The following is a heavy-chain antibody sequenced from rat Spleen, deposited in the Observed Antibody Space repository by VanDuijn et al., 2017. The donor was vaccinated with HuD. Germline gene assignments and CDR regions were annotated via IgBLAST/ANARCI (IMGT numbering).Heavy chain of an antibody. CDR3: TRHDYSGVITNWFAY. CDR2: ISTGGGNT. D-gene: IGHD4-4*01. V-gene: IGHV5-25*01. CDR1: GFSFSNYC. J-gene: IGHJ3*01. Sequence: EVQLVESGGGLVRPGRSMKLSCAASGFSFSNYCMTWVRQAPTKSLDWVASISTGGGNTYYRDSVKGRFTISRDNAKNTLYLQMDSLGSDDTATYYCTRHDYSGVITNWFAYWGQGTLVTVSS.